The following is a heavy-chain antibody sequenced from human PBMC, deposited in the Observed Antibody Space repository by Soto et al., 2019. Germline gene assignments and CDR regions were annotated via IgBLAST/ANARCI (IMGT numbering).Heavy chain of an antibody. CDR3: ARYFDWPNAFDI. J-gene: IGHJ3*02. CDR2: MYYTGST. CDR1: GGSISSYY. Sequence: SETLSLTCTVSGGSISSYYWSWIRQPPGKGLEWIGYMYYTGSTNYNPSLKSRVTISVDTSKNQFSLKLSSVTAADTAVYFCARYFDWPNAFDIWGQGTMVTVSS. V-gene: IGHV4-59*01. D-gene: IGHD3-9*01.